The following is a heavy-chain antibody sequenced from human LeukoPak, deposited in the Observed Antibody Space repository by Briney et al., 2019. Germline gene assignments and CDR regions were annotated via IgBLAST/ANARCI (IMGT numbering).Heavy chain of an antibody. CDR2: ISSSSSTI. CDR1: GFTFNNAW. J-gene: IGHJ1*01. D-gene: IGHD4-17*01. V-gene: IGHV3-48*04. Sequence: GGSLRLSCAASGFTFNNAWMNWVRQAPGKGLEWVSYISSSSSTIYYADSVKGRFTISRDNAKNSLYLQMNSLRAEDTAVYYCARDEGFDGDPPTEYFQHWGQGTLVTVSS. CDR3: ARDEGFDGDPPTEYFQH.